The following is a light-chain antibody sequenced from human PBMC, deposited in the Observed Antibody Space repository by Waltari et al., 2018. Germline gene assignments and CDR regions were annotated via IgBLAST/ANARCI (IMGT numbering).Light chain of an antibody. CDR2: DNN. CDR3: ATWDNSLSEVV. V-gene: IGLV1-51*01. Sequence: QSVLTQPPSVSAAPGQRVTISSSGSISNVGNYYVSLYHQLPGTAPKLLICDNNKRPSGIPDRFSASKSGTSATLGITGLQIGDEADYYCATWDNSLSEVVFGGGTKLTVL. J-gene: IGLJ2*01. CDR1: ISNVGNYY.